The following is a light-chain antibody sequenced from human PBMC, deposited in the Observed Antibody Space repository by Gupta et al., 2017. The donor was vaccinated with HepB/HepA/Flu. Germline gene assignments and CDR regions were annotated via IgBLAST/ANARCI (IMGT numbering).Light chain of an antibody. V-gene: IGLV2-11*01. CDR2: DAF. J-gene: IGLJ3*02. CDR1: SDDVGGYDY. Sequence: QSALTPPRPVSGSPGPSVPISCTGTSDDVGGYDYVSWYQHHPAKAPKLMIYDAFKRPAVVPDRFAGSKSGNTASLTITGLQAEDEADYYCCSYAGSYTLGVFGGGTKLTVL. CDR3: CSYAGSYTLGV.